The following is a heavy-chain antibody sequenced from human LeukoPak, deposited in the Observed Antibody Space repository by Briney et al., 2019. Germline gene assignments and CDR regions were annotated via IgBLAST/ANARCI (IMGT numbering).Heavy chain of an antibody. CDR3: ASSSIAARIFDY. J-gene: IGHJ4*02. Sequence: SETLSLICTVSGGSISTYYWTWIRQPPGKGLEWIGYIYTSGSTNYNPSLKSRVTISVDTSKNQFSLKLSSVTAADTAVYYCASSSIAARIFDYWGQGTLVTVSS. CDR2: IYTSGST. CDR1: GGSISTYY. D-gene: IGHD6-6*01. V-gene: IGHV4-4*09.